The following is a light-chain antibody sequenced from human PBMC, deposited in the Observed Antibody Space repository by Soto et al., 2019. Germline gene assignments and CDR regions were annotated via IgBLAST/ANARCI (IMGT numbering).Light chain of an antibody. J-gene: IGLJ2*01. CDR3: SSYTSSSTPVV. Sequence: QSVLTQPASVSGSPGQSITISCTGTSSDVGGYNYVSWYQQYPGKAPKLMIYDVNNRPSGVSNRFSGSKSGNTASLTISGLQAEDEADYYCSSYTSSSTPVVFGGGTKLTVL. CDR2: DVN. V-gene: IGLV2-14*01. CDR1: SSDVGGYNY.